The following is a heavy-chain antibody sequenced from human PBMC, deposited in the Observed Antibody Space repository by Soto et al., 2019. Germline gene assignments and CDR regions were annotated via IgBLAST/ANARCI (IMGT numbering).Heavy chain of an antibody. CDR1: GFTFSSYW. D-gene: IGHD6-13*01. J-gene: IGHJ3*01. CDR2: IKKEESKK. V-gene: IGHV3-7*05. Sequence: EERLVESGGGLVQPGGSLRLSCAASGFTFSSYWMTWVRQAPGKGLEWVANIKKEESKKSSLDSVRGRFTISRDNAKNSLYLPMDSLTAEDTALYYCARDVSPGSSSWYFDAFDLWGQGTMVTVSS. CDR3: ARDVSPGSSSWYFDAFDL.